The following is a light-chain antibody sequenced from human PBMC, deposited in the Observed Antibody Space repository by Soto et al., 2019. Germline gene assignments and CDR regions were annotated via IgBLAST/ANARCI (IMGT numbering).Light chain of an antibody. V-gene: IGLV1-40*01. CDR3: QAYDSSLSGPNWV. Sequence: QSVLTQPPSVSGAPGQRVTISCTGSSSNIGAGFDVHWYLQLPGTAPKLLIYGNSNRPSGVPDRFSGSKSGTSASLAITGLQAEDEADYYCQAYDSSLSGPNWVFGGGTKVTVL. J-gene: IGLJ3*02. CDR2: GNS. CDR1: SSNIGAGFD.